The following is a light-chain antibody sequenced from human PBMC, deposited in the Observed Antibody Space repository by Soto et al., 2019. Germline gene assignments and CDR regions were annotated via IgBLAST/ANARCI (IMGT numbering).Light chain of an antibody. Sequence: DIQVTQSPSTLTASVGDRVTITCRASQSVTNFLAWYQQKPGKAPKLQIYDASTLEDGVPSRFSGSGSGTQFTLTISSVQPDDYSTYYCQQYNDWSSRFGQGTKLEIK. CDR1: QSVTNF. V-gene: IGKV1-5*01. J-gene: IGKJ2*03. CDR3: QQYNDWSSR. CDR2: DAS.